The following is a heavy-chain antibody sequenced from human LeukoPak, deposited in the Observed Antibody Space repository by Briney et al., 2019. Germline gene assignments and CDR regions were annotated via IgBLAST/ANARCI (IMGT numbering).Heavy chain of an antibody. D-gene: IGHD3-10*01. CDR1: GFTFSSYE. V-gene: IGHV3-48*03. J-gene: IGHJ5*02. Sequence: GGSLRLSCAASGFTFSSYEMNWVRQAPGKGLEWVSYISSSGSTIYYADSVKGRFTISRDNAKNSLYLQMNSLRAEDTAVYYCARAPHYYGSGSYYWFDPWGREPWSPSPQ. CDR2: ISSSGSTI. CDR3: ARAPHYYGSGSYYWFDP.